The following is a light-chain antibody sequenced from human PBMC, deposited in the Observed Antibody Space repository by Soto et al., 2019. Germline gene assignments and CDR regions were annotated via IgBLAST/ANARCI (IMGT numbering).Light chain of an antibody. Sequence: QSVLTQPPSASGSPGQSVTISCTGTSSDVGGYNYVSWYQQHPGKAPKLMIYEVSKRPSGVPDRFSGSKSGNTASLTVSGLQAEDEADYYCSSYAGSNNVEEVFGGGTKLTVL. CDR2: EVS. CDR3: SSYAGSNNVEEV. V-gene: IGLV2-8*01. J-gene: IGLJ2*01. CDR1: SSDVGGYNY.